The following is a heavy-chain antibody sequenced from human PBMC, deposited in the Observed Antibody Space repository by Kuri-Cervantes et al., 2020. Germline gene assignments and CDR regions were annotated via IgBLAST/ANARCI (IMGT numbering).Heavy chain of an antibody. CDR3: ARAGSRGAYYYYYMDV. J-gene: IGHJ6*03. CDR1: GFTFSSYA. D-gene: IGHD3-10*01. V-gene: IGHV3-23*01. Sequence: GESLKISCAASGFTFSSYAMSWVRQAPGKGLEWVSAISGSGGSTYYADSVKGRFTISKDTSKNMLFLQMNSLRAEDTTVYYCARAGSRGAYYYYYMDVWGKGTTVTVSS. CDR2: ISGSGGST.